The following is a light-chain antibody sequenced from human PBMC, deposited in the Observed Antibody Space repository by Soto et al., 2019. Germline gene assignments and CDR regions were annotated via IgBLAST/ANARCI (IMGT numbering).Light chain of an antibody. CDR2: DVS. Sequence: QSALTQPASVSGSPGQTITISCTGTSSDVGGYNYVSWYQQHPGKAPKLRIYDVSNRPSGVSDRFSGSKSYTTASLTISGLQAEDEAGYCCSSFTSRSTLVVFGGGTQLTVL. CDR3: SSFTSRSTLVV. J-gene: IGLJ3*02. V-gene: IGLV2-14*01. CDR1: SSDVGGYNY.